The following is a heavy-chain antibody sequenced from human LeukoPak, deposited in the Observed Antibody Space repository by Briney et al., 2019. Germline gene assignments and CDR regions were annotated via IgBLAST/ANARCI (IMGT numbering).Heavy chain of an antibody. D-gene: IGHD1/OR15-1a*01. CDR3: AKISWDGRGTFD. Sequence: GSLRLSCAASGFSFSTYSMSWVRQAPGKGLEWVSSIRGSGADKYYADSVKGRFSISRDHSQDTLSLQMNSLRAEDTAVYYCAKISWDGRGTFDWGRGTLVTVSS. V-gene: IGHV3-23*01. CDR2: IRGSGADK. J-gene: IGHJ4*02. CDR1: GFSFSTYS.